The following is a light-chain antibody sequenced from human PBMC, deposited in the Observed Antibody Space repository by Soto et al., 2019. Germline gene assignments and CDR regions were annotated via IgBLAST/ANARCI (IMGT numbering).Light chain of an antibody. V-gene: IGKV3D-15*01. Sequence: EIVMTQSPSTLYAYAGERATRSCRASQSVSSNLAWYQQKPGQAPRLLIYAASSRATGIPDRFSGSGSGTDFSLTINRLEPEDSAVYYCQQYDTSPRTFGQGTKVDIK. J-gene: IGKJ1*01. CDR1: QSVSSN. CDR3: QQYDTSPRT. CDR2: AAS.